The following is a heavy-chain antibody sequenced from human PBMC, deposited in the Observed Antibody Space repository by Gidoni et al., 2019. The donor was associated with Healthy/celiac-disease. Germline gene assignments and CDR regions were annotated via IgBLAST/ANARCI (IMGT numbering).Heavy chain of an antibody. V-gene: IGHV2-5*01. CDR1: GFSPSTGGVG. D-gene: IGHD3-22*01. Sequence: QITLTESGPTLVHPTHTLTLTCTFSGFSPSTGGVGVGWIRPPPGKALEWLALTYWNDDKSYRPTLKSRLTITKDTSKNQVVITMTNMDPVDTATYYCALPDSSGYWYYWGQGTLVTVSS. J-gene: IGHJ4*02. CDR2: TYWNDDK. CDR3: ALPDSSGYWYY.